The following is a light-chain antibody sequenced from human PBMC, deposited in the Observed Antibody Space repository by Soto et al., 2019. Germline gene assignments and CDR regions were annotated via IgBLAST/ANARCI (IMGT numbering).Light chain of an antibody. CDR2: AAS. CDR3: LLDFRYFWA. Sequence: DIQMTQSPSSLSASVGDRVPITCRASQSISSYLNWYQQKPGKAPKLLIYAASSLQSGVPSRFSGSGSGTDFTLTISSLHPEDVATYYCLLDFRYFWAFGQGTKVDIK. CDR1: QSISSY. V-gene: IGKV1-39*02. J-gene: IGKJ1*01.